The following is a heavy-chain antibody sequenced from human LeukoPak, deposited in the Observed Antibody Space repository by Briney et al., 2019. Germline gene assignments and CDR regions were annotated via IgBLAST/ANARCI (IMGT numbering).Heavy chain of an antibody. Sequence: VASVKVSCKASGYTFTGYYMHWVRQAPGQGLEWMGWINPNSGGTNYAQKFQGRVTMTRDTSISTAYMELSRLRSDDTAVYYCAKRKRYFGWLETPLDYFHHGKDVRGQGTTVTVSS. CDR2: INPNSGGT. CDR3: AKRKRYFGWLETPLDYFHHGKDV. V-gene: IGHV1-2*02. CDR1: GYTFTGYY. J-gene: IGHJ6*02. D-gene: IGHD3-9*01.